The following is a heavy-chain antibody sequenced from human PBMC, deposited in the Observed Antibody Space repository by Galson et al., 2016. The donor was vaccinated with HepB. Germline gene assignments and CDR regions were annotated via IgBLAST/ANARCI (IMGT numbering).Heavy chain of an antibody. Sequence: SLRLSCAASGFTLSRSGINWVRQAPGKGLQWLSYISSSISTIYYADSVKGRFTISRDDAKNSLYLQMDSLRDDDTAVYYCARFRGGLSYYYGMDVWGRGTTVTVSS. CDR2: ISSSISTI. CDR3: ARFRGGLSYYYGMDV. D-gene: IGHD2-15*01. V-gene: IGHV3-48*02. CDR1: GFTLSRSG. J-gene: IGHJ6*02.